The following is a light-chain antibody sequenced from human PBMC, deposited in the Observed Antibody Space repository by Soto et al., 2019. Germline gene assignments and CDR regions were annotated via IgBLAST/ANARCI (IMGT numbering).Light chain of an antibody. Sequence: DIQMTQSPSTLSASVGDRVTITFLASQSISSWLAWYQQKPGKAPKLLIYDASSLESGVPSRFSGSGSGTEFTLTISSLQPEDFATYYCLQDFNYPLTFGGGTKVDIK. J-gene: IGKJ4*01. CDR2: DAS. CDR3: LQDFNYPLT. V-gene: IGKV1-5*01. CDR1: QSISSW.